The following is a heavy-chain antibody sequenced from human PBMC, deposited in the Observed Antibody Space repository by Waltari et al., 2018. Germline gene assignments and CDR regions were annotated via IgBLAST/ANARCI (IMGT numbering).Heavy chain of an antibody. CDR1: GFTFSGSA. J-gene: IGHJ4*02. Sequence: EVQLVESGGGLVQPGGSLKLSCAASGFTFSGSAMHWVRQASGNGLGGGGRMRSKANICATAEAESVKGRFTISRDDSKNTAYLQWNSLKTEDTAVYYCTRRSSDDSSGYWASWGQGTLVTVSS. CDR3: TRRSSDDSSGYWAS. V-gene: IGHV3-73*01. CDR2: MRSKANICAT. D-gene: IGHD3-22*01.